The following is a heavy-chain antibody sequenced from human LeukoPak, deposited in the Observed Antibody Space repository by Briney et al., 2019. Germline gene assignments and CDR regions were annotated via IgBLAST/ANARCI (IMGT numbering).Heavy chain of an antibody. CDR3: AREHYFYHMDG. CDR1: GFTFSSYG. J-gene: IGHJ6*03. CDR2: ISGSGGST. Sequence: HPGGTLRLSCAASGFTFSSYGMSWVRQAPGKGLEWVSAISGSGGSTYYADSVKGRFTISRDNAENSLYLQMNSLRAEDTAVYYCAREHYFYHMDGWGEGTTVTVSS. V-gene: IGHV3-23*01.